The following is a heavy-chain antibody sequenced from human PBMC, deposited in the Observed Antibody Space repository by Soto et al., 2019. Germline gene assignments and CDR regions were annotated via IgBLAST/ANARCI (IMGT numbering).Heavy chain of an antibody. D-gene: IGHD3-10*01. CDR2: INPNSGGT. V-gene: IGHV1-2*04. CDR3: ARALSSYYYGSGSHIAYYYYGMDV. CDR1: GYTFTGYY. J-gene: IGHJ6*02. Sequence: GASVKVSCKASGYTFTGYYMHWVRQAPGQGLEWMGWINPNSGGTNYAQKFQGWVTMTRDTSISIAYMELSRLRSDDTAVYYCARALSSYYYGSGSHIAYYYYGMDVWGQGTTVTVSS.